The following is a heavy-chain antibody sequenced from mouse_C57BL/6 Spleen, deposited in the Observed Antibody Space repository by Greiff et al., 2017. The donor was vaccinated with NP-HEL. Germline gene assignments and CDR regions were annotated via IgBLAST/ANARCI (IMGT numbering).Heavy chain of an antibody. D-gene: IGHD1-1*01. CDR3: ARSVYYYGSSRGGIAMDY. J-gene: IGHJ4*01. CDR1: GYTFTDYY. CDR2: INPNNGGT. Sequence: EVQLQQSGPELVKPGASVKISCKASGYTFTDYYMNWVKQSHGKSLEWIGDINPNNGGTSYNQKFKGKATLTVDKSSSTAYMELRSLTSEDSAVYYCARSVYYYGSSRGGIAMDYWGQGTSVTVSS. V-gene: IGHV1-26*01.